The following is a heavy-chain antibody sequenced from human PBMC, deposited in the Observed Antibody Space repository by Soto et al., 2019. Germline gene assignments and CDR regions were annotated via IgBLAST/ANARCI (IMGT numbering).Heavy chain of an antibody. J-gene: IGHJ4*02. CDR3: TKYRRTDAEGYSFDY. Sequence: SETLSLTCTVSGGSISGSYWSWIRQTPGKVLEWVGYIHYSGSTNYNPSPKSRVTMSVDSAKNQFSLQSSSVTDADTAVYFCTKYRRTDAEGYSFDYWGQGALVTVST. CDR1: GGSISGSY. V-gene: IGHV4-59*01. D-gene: IGHD2-15*01. CDR2: IHYSGST.